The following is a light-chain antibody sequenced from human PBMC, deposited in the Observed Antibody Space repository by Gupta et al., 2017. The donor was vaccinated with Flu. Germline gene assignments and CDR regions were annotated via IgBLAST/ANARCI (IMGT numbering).Light chain of an antibody. J-gene: IGKJ2*03. V-gene: IGKV3-15*01. CDR2: GAS. Sequence: EIVMTQSPATLSVSPGERATLSCRASQSVSSNLAWYQQKPGQAPRLLIYGASTRATGIPARFSGSWSGTEFSPTISSLQSEDFAVDYCQQYNNWPPRDSFGQGTKLEIK. CDR1: QSVSSN. CDR3: QQYNNWPPRDS.